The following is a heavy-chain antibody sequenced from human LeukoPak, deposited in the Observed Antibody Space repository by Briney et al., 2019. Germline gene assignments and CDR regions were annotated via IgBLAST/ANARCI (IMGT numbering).Heavy chain of an antibody. V-gene: IGHV1-2*02. Sequence: ASVKVSCKASGYTFTGYYLYWVRQAPGQGLEWMGWINPNSGGTNFAQKFQGRVTMTRDTSISTAYMELSRLRSDDTAVYYCARGVYFGDYWGQGTLVTVSS. D-gene: IGHD2-8*01. J-gene: IGHJ4*02. CDR2: INPNSGGT. CDR1: GYTFTGYY. CDR3: ARGVYFGDY.